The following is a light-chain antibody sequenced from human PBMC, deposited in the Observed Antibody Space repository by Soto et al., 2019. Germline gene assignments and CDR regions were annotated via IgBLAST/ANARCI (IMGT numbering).Light chain of an antibody. CDR3: SSFTSSHTRV. CDR1: TSDVGGYNY. V-gene: IGLV2-14*03. J-gene: IGLJ3*02. CDR2: DVT. Sequence: QSALTQPASVSGSPGQSITISCSGTTSDVGGYNYVSWYQQHPGKAPKFLIYDVTNRPSGISNRFSGSKYGNTASLTISGLQAEDEADYYCSSFTSSHTRVFGGGTKVTVL.